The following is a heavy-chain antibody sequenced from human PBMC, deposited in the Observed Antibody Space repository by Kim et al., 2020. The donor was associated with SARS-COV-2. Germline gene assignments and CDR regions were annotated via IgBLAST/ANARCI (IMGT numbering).Heavy chain of an antibody. CDR3: ARHVGGYFDWLFVAY. Sequence: GESLKISCKGSGYSFTSYWIGWVRQMPGKGLEWMGIIYPGDSDTRYSPSFQGQVTISADKSISTAYLQWSSLKASDTAMYYCARHVGGYFDWLFVAYWGQGTLVTVSS. D-gene: IGHD3-9*01. CDR1: GYSFTSYW. V-gene: IGHV5-51*01. CDR2: IYPGDSDT. J-gene: IGHJ4*02.